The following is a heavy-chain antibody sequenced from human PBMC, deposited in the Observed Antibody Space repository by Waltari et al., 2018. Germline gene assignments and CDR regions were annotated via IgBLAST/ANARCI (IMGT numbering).Heavy chain of an antibody. CDR1: GGSFTGYY. Sequence: VQLQQWGAGLLKPSETLSLTCAVYGGSFTGYYWNWIRQPPGKGLEWIWEIDHSRSTNYNPALQSRVTSSIDTSKNQFSLNLTSMTAADTAVYYCARGRFVTAGSWGQGTLVTVSS. CDR3: ARGRFVTAGS. D-gene: IGHD2-21*02. J-gene: IGHJ5*02. CDR2: IDHSRST. V-gene: IGHV4-34*02.